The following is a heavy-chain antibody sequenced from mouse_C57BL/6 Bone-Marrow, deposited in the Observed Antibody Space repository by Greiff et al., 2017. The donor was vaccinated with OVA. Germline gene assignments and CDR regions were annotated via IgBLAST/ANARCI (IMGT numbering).Heavy chain of an antibody. CDR3: ARHFALEDWYFDV. CDR2: ISNGGGST. J-gene: IGHJ1*03. Sequence: EVMLVESGGGLVQPGGSLKLSCAASGFTFSDYYMYWVRQTPEKRLEWVAYISNGGGSTNYPDTVKGRFTITRDNAKNTLYLQMSRLKSEDTAMYDCARHFALEDWYFDVWGTGTTVTVSS. CDR1: GFTFSDYY. V-gene: IGHV5-12*01.